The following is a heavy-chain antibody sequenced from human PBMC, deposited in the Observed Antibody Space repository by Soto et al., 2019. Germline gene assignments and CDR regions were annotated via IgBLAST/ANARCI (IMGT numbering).Heavy chain of an antibody. J-gene: IGHJ4*02. D-gene: IGHD2-2*01. CDR1: GGSFSGYY. V-gene: IGHV4-34*12. Sequence: QVQIQQWGAGLLKPSETLSLTCGVYGGSFSGYYWSWIRQPPGKGLEWIGEIIHTGSTNYNPSLKSRVAISIDTSKKQFSRKLSSVTAADTAVYYCARTSQPPSDYWGQGALVTVSS. CDR3: ARTSQPPSDY. CDR2: IIHTGST.